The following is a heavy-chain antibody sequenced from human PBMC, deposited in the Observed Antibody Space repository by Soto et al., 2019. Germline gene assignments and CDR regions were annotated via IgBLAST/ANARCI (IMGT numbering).Heavy chain of an antibody. CDR3: ARDRWGDVYDYSYYGMDV. D-gene: IGHD5-12*01. Sequence: SETLSLTCSVSGGSVNSVSYYWTWIRQPPGKGLEWIGYIYHSGSTNYNPSLKSRVTISLDTSENQFSLKLSSVTAADTAVYYCARDRWGDVYDYSYYGMDVRGQGTTVTVSS. V-gene: IGHV4-61*01. CDR1: GGSVNSVSYY. CDR2: IYHSGST. J-gene: IGHJ6*02.